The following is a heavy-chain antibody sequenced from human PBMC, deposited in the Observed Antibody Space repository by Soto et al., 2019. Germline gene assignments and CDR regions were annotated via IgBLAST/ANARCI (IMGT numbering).Heavy chain of an antibody. D-gene: IGHD6-13*01. CDR1: GGSISSGGYS. CDR2: TYQSGSA. J-gene: IGHJ1*01. CDR3: AKLSRASSSTSY. V-gene: IGHV4-30-2*06. Sequence: KPSETLSLTCTVSGGSISSGGYSWTWIRQSPGKGLEWIGYTYQSGSAYYNPSLKSRVTISVDTSKNEFSLRLRSVTAADTSVYYCAKLSRASSSTSYWGQGTLVTVSS.